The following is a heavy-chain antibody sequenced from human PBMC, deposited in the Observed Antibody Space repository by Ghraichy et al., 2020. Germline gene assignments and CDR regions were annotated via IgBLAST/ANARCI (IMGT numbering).Heavy chain of an antibody. Sequence: SQTLSLTCAVYGGSFSGYYWSWIRQPPGKGLEWIGEINHSGSTNYNPSLKSRVTISVDTSKNQFSLKLSSVTAADTAVYYCARGRYDFWSGWRSDYWGHGTLVTVYS. D-gene: IGHD3-3*01. V-gene: IGHV4-34*01. J-gene: IGHJ4*01. CDR3: ARGRYDFWSGWRSDY. CDR1: GGSFSGYY. CDR2: INHSGST.